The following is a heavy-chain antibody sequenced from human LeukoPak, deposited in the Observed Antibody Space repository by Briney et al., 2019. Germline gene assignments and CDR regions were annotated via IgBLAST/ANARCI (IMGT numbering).Heavy chain of an antibody. CDR3: AKSPLDSCTGGICHSWFDP. V-gene: IGHV3-23*01. CDR1: GFTFSSYV. D-gene: IGHD2-15*01. Sequence: PGGSLRLSCAASGFTFSSYVMSWVRQAPGKGLEWVSAIRGDGGITYYADSVKGRFTLSRDNSKNTLYLQMNTLTAEDTAVYYCAKSPLDSCTGGICHSWFDPWGQGTLVTVSS. CDR2: IRGDGGIT. J-gene: IGHJ5*02.